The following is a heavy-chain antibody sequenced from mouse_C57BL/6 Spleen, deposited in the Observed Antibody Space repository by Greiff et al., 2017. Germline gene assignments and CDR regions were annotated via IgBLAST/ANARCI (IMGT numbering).Heavy chain of an antibody. Sequence: VQLQQSGPELVKPGASVKISCKASGYAFSSSWMNWVKQRPGKGLEWIGRIYPGDGDTNYNGKFKGKATLTADKSSSTAYMQLSSLTSEDSAVYFCARSPLYYDYFDYWGQGTTLTVSS. J-gene: IGHJ2*01. D-gene: IGHD2-4*01. V-gene: IGHV1-82*01. CDR3: ARSPLYYDYFDY. CDR2: IYPGDGDT. CDR1: GYAFSSSW.